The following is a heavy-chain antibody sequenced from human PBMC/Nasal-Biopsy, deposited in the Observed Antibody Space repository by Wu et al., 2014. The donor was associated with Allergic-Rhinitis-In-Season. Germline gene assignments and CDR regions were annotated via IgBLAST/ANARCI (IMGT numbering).Heavy chain of an antibody. D-gene: IGHD1-26*01. CDR3: AKESQTGSYFSYYYNGLDV. J-gene: IGHJ6*02. CDR2: ISGSGSST. CDR1: GFTFSTYA. Sequence: LRLSCAASGFTFSTYAMTWVRQTPGKGLEWVSGISGSGSSTHYVDSVKGRFTISRDNSKNTLYLQMNSLRADDTAVYYCAKESQTGSYFSYYYNGLDVWGQGTTVTVSS. V-gene: IGHV3-23*01.